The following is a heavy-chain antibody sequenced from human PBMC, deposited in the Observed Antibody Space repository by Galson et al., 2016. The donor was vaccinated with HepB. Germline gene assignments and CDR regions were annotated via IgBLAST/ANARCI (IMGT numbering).Heavy chain of an antibody. V-gene: IGHV3-11*01. CDR3: ARCWSSGWIETFDY. Sequence: SLRLSCAASGFSFSDSYMTWIRQAPGEGLEWVAVLGLSGAPELYGESVTGRFTVSRDNARNSLYLQMNDLRAEDTAVYYCARCWSSGWIETFDYWGQGTRVTVSS. D-gene: IGHD6-19*01. CDR1: GFSFSDSY. CDR2: LGLSGAPE. J-gene: IGHJ4*02.